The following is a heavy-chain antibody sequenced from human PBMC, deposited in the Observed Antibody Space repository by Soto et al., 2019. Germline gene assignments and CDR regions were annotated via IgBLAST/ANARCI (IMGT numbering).Heavy chain of an antibody. J-gene: IGHJ5*02. CDR2: IYHTGNA. Sequence: PSETLSLTCTVSGGSISSYYWSWIRQPPGEGLEWIGSIYHTGNAYYNPSLKSRVTISVDTSKNQFPLKVTSVTAADTALYYCARDYFDSSDYTTNWFDPWGQGTLVTVSS. V-gene: IGHV4-59*05. D-gene: IGHD3-22*01. CDR3: ARDYFDSSDYTTNWFDP. CDR1: GGSISSYY.